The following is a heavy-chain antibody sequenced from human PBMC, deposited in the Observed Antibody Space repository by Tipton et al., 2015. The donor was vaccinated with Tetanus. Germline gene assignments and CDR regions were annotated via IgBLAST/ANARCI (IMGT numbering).Heavy chain of an antibody. CDR2: ISVRGSHT. V-gene: IGHV3-23*01. D-gene: IGHD5-24*01. J-gene: IGHJ4*02. Sequence: SLRLSCRASGFDFMGYGMAWVRQAPGKGLEWVSGISVRGSHTYYADSVKGRFTISRDNSKNTLYLQMNSLRAEDTAVYYCAKDFNPWLSVWDYWGQGTLVTVSS. CDR3: AKDFNPWLSVWDY. CDR1: GFDFMGYG.